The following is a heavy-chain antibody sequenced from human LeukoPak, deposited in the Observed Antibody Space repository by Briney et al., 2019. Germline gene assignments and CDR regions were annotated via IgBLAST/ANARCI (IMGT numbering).Heavy chain of an antibody. J-gene: IGHJ4*02. CDR3: ASLLVDTAMAPRDY. CDR1: GGSLSGYY. D-gene: IGHD5-18*01. Sequence: SETLSLTCAVYGGSLSGYYWSWIRQPPGKGLEWIGEINHSGSTNYNPSLKSRVTISVDTSKNQFSLKLSSVTAADTAVYYCASLLVDTAMAPRDYWGRGTLVTVSS. CDR2: INHSGST. V-gene: IGHV4-34*01.